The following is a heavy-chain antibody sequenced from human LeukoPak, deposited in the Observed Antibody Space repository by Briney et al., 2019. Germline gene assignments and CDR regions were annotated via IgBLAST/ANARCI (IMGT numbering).Heavy chain of an antibody. V-gene: IGHV3-74*01. CDR3: ATMHTYDFWSGYSNFDY. J-gene: IGHJ4*02. Sequence: PGGSLRLSCAASGFTFSSYWMRWVRQAPGKGLVWVSRINSDGSSTSYADSVKGRFTISRDNAKNTLYLQMNSLRAEDTAVYYCATMHTYDFWSGYSNFDYWGRGTLVTVSS. CDR2: INSDGSST. D-gene: IGHD3-3*01. CDR1: GFTFSSYW.